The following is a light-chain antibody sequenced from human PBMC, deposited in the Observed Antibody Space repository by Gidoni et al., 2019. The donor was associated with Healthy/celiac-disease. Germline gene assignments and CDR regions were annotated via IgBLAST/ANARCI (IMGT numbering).Light chain of an antibody. J-gene: IGKJ1*01. V-gene: IGKV1-5*03. CDR1: QIISRW. CDR2: KAS. CDR3: QQYNSYST. Sequence: DIQMTQSPSTLYASVGDRVTITCQASQIISRWLAWYQQKPWTAPKLLIYKASSLESGVPSRFSGSGSGTEFTLTISSLQPDDFATYYCQQYNSYSTFGQGTKVEIK.